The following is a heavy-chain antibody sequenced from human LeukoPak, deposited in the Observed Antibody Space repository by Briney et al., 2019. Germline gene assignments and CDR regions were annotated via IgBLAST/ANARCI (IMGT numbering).Heavy chain of an antibody. J-gene: IGHJ6*03. D-gene: IGHD3-10*01. CDR2: INWSGGET. CDR3: VRHERGVYYYYYIDV. V-gene: IGHV3-20*04. CDR1: GFTFDDYG. Sequence: GGSLRLSCAASGFTFDDYGVSWVRQAPGKGLEWVSGINWSGGETDYADSVKGGFIISRDNAKNSLYLQMSALTVDDTAVYYCVRHERGVYYYYYIDVWGKGTTVIVSS.